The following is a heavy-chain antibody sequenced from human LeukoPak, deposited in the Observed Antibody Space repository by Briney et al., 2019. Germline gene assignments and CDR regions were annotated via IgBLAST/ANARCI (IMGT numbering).Heavy chain of an antibody. Sequence: PSETLSLTCTVSGASTSSYYWTWIRQPAGEGLEWIGRIYSSGSTNYDPSLKSRATMSLDTSKNQFSLRLSPVTAADTAVYYCARARGGSGSYGHFDYWGQGTLVTVSS. D-gene: IGHD1-26*01. J-gene: IGHJ4*02. CDR3: ARARGGSGSYGHFDY. V-gene: IGHV4-4*07. CDR1: GASTSSYY. CDR2: IYSSGST.